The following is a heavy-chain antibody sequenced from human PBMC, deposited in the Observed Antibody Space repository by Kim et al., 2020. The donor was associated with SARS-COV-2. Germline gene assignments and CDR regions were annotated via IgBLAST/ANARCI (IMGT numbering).Heavy chain of an antibody. CDR3: ARDGYYYGSGSYYNFRLNPYYYYGMDV. J-gene: IGHJ6*02. Sequence: SETLSLTCTVSGGSISSSSYYWGWIRQPPGKGLEWIGSIYYSGSTYYNPSLKSRVTISVDTSKNQFSLKLSSVTAADTAVYYCARDGYYYGSGSYYNFRLNPYYYYGMDVWGQGTTVTVSS. V-gene: IGHV4-39*07. CDR1: GGSISSSSYY. D-gene: IGHD3-10*01. CDR2: IYYSGST.